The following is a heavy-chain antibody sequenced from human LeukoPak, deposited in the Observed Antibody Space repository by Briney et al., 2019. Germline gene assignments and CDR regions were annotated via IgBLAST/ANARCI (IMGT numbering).Heavy chain of an antibody. Sequence: TGGSLRLSCAASGFTFSSYAMSWVRQAPGKGLEWVSAISGSGGSTYYADSVKGRFTISRDNSKNTLYLQMNSLRAEDTAVYYCAILRGKYYYDSSGSNLDYWGQGTLVTVSS. CDR3: AILRGKYYYDSSGSNLDY. D-gene: IGHD3-22*01. V-gene: IGHV3-23*01. CDR2: ISGSGGST. J-gene: IGHJ4*02. CDR1: GFTFSSYA.